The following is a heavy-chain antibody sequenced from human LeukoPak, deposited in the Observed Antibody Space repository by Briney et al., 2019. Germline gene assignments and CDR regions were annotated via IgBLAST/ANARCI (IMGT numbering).Heavy chain of an antibody. CDR2: INPSGGST. CDR3: ARDPHYYGSGSSWFDP. V-gene: IGHV1-46*01. Sequence: ASVKVSCTASGYTFTSYYMHWVRQAPGQGLEWMGIINPSGGSTSYAQKFQGRVTMTRDTSTSTVYMELSSLRSEDTAVYYCARDPHYYGSGSSWFDPWGQGTLVTVSS. J-gene: IGHJ5*02. CDR1: GYTFTSYY. D-gene: IGHD3-10*01.